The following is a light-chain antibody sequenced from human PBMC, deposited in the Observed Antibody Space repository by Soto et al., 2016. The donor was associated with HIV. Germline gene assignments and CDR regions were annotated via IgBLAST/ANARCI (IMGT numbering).Light chain of an antibody. J-gene: IGKJ4*01. CDR3: LQHNSYRLT. CDR2: AAS. CDR1: QGISSY. V-gene: IGKV1-9*01. Sequence: DIQLTQSPSFLSASVGDRVTITCRASQGISSYLAWYQQKPGKAPKLLIYAASTLQSGVPSRFSGSGSGTEFTLTISSLQPEDFATYYCLQHNSYRLTFGGGTKVEIK.